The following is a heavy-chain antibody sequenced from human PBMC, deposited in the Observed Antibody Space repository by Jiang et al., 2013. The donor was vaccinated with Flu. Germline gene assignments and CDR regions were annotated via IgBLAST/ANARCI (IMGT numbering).Heavy chain of an antibody. Sequence: SYAINWVATGPSDKGLSGWEGPTLFLGTTDYAQKFQGRVTISADKSTSTAYMDLSSLRSEDSAIYYCARSSWGYSYGPFAYWGQGTLVTVSS. D-gene: IGHD5-18*01. CDR3: ARSSWGYSYGPFAY. V-gene: IGHV1-69*06. J-gene: IGHJ4*02. CDR1: SYA. CDR2: PTLFLGTT.